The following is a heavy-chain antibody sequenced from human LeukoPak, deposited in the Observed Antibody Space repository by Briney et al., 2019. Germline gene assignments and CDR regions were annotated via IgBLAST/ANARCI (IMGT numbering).Heavy chain of an antibody. J-gene: IGHJ4*02. Sequence: GGSLRLTCAASGFTFSSYGMHWVRQAPGKGLEWVAVISYDGSNKYYADSVKGRFTISRDNSKNTLYLQMNSLRAEDTAVYYCAKLAAAGMFRFDYWGQGTLVTVSS. CDR3: AKLAAAGMFRFDY. CDR1: GFTFSSYG. D-gene: IGHD6-13*01. V-gene: IGHV3-30*18. CDR2: ISYDGSNK.